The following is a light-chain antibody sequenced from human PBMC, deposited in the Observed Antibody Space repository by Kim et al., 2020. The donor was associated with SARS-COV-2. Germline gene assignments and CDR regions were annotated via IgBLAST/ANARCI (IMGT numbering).Light chain of an antibody. CDR1: QGISNS. V-gene: IGKV1-9*01. CDR2: AAS. J-gene: IGKJ4*01. Sequence: DIQLTQSPSFLSASVGDRVTITCRASQGISNSLAWYQQQPGRAPNLLIFAASNLQSGVPSRFSGSGSGTEFTLTISSLQPEDFATYYCQQLNVFPLTFGGGTQVDIK. CDR3: QQLNVFPLT.